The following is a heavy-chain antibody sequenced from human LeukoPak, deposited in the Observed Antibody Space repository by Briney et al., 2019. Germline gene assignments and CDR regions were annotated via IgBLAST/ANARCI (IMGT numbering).Heavy chain of an antibody. J-gene: IGHJ4*02. CDR2: ISYDGSNK. CDR3: AKDAAMVARNYFDY. D-gene: IGHD2-8*01. V-gene: IGHV3-30*18. CDR1: GFTFSSYG. Sequence: GGSLRLSCAASGFTFSSYGMQWVRQAPGKGLEWVAVISYDGSNKYYADSVKGRFTISRDNSKNTLYLQMNSLRAEDTAVYYCAKDAAMVARNYFDYWGQGTLVTVSS.